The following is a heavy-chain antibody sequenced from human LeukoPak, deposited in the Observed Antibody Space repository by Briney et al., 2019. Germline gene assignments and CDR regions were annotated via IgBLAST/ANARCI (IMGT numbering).Heavy chain of an antibody. V-gene: IGHV3-48*03. CDR3: ARDGDYGLLDY. J-gene: IGHJ4*02. Sequence: GGSLRLSCAASGFTFSSYEVNWVRQAPGKGLEWVSYISSSGSAIYYADSVKGRFTISRDNAKNSLYLQMNSLRAEDTAVYYCARDGDYGLLDYWGQGTLVTVSS. D-gene: IGHD4-17*01. CDR2: ISSSGSAI. CDR1: GFTFSSYE.